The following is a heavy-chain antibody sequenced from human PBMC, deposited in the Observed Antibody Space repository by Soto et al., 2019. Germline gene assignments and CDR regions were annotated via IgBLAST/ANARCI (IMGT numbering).Heavy chain of an antibody. V-gene: IGHV3-23*01. CDR1: GFTFSSHA. Sequence: EVHLLESGGGWVQPGGSLRLSCAASGFTFSSHALHWVRQAPGKGLEWVSSISGGGASTYYADSVKGRFTISRDNSKNTVSLQMNSLRAEDTAVYVCAKGEGYNYGYFDHWGQGTLVTVSS. CDR2: ISGGGAST. D-gene: IGHD5-18*01. J-gene: IGHJ4*02. CDR3: AKGEGYNYGYFDH.